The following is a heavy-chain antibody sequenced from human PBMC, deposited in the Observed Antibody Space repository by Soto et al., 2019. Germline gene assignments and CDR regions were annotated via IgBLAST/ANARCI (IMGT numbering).Heavy chain of an antibody. J-gene: IGHJ4*02. CDR1: GFTFSSYA. Sequence: QVQLVGSGGGVVQPGRSLRLSCAASGFTFSSYAMHWVRQAPGKGLEWVAVISYDGSNKYYADSVKGRFTISRDNSKNTLYLQMNSLRAEDTAVYYCARANYYDSSGYFDYWGQGTLVTVSS. CDR3: ARANYYDSSGYFDY. D-gene: IGHD3-22*01. CDR2: ISYDGSNK. V-gene: IGHV3-30-3*01.